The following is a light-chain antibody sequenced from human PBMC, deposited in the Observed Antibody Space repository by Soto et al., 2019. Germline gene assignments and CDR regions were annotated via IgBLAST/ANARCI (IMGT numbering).Light chain of an antibody. CDR3: SSYAGRNNIVV. CDR1: SSDVGGYNY. CDR2: EVI. Sequence: QSVLTQPPSASGSPGQSVTISCTGTSSDVGGYNYVSWYQQHPGKAPKLMIYEVIKRPSGVPDRFSGSKSGNRASLTVSGLQAEDEADYYCSSYAGRNNIVVFGGGTKLTVL. J-gene: IGLJ2*01. V-gene: IGLV2-8*01.